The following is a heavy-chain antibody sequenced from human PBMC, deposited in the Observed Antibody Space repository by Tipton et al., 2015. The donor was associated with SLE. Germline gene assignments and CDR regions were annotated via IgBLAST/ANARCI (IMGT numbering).Heavy chain of an antibody. Sequence: TLSLTCTVSGASISSGSYFWGWIRQSAGEGLEWLGRIHTSGNTHYNPSLSSRLTISMDTSRNQFSLRLTSVTAADTAVYYCARNPGYWGRGTLVTVSS. J-gene: IGHJ4*02. CDR1: GASISSGSYF. CDR3: ARNPGY. V-gene: IGHV4-61*02. CDR2: IHTSGNT. D-gene: IGHD1-14*01.